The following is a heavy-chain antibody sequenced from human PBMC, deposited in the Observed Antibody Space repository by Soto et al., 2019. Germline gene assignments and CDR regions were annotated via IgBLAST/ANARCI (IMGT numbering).Heavy chain of an antibody. CDR3: ARPNHYGDYVF. Sequence: SETLSLTCTVSGGSISSSSYYWGWIRQPPGKGLEWIGSIYYSGSTYYNPSLKGRVTISVDTSKNQYSLNLSSVTAADTAVYYCARPNHYGDYVFWGQGTLVTVSS. J-gene: IGHJ4*02. CDR1: GGSISSSSYY. CDR2: IYYSGST. D-gene: IGHD4-17*01. V-gene: IGHV4-39*01.